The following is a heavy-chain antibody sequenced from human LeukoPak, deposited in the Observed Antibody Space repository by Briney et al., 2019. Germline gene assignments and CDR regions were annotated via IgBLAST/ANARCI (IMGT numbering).Heavy chain of an antibody. CDR2: ISGSGGST. CDR1: EFTFSSYA. V-gene: IGHV3-23*01. D-gene: IGHD2-15*01. Sequence: GGSLRLSCAASEFTFSSYAMSWVRQAPGKGLEWVSAISGSGGSTYYADSVKGRFTISRDNTKNTLYLQMNSLRAEDTAVYYCGNFVGYCSGGSCYPNWGQGTLVTVSS. CDR3: GNFVGYCSGGSCYPN. J-gene: IGHJ4*02.